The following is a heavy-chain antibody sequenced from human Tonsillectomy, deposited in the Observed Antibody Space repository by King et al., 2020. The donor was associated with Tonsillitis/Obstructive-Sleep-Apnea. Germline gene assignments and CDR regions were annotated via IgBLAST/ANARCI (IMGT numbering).Heavy chain of an antibody. J-gene: IGHJ4*02. D-gene: IGHD3-3*01. CDR1: GFTFDDYT. Sequence: VQLVESGGVVVQPGGALRLSCAASGFTFDDYTMHWVRQAPGKGLEWGSLISWGGGSTYFAYSVKGRFTISRDNSKNSLYLQMNSLRTEDTALYYCAKDLFAFYDFWSGYYDYWGQGTLVTVSS. CDR3: AKDLFAFYDFWSGYYDY. V-gene: IGHV3-43*01. CDR2: ISWGGGST.